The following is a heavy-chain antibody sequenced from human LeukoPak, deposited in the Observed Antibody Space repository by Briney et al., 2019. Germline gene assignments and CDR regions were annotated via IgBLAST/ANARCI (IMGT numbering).Heavy chain of an antibody. Sequence: SVKVSCEASGGTFSNYVISWVRQAPGQGLEWMGGIIPMFGTANYAQKFQGRVTITTDESTSTGYMEMSSLRSEDTAVYYCARGYYYGSETYWHTNWFDPWGQGTPVTVSS. CDR1: GGTFSNYV. J-gene: IGHJ5*02. CDR3: ARGYYYGSETYWHTNWFDP. CDR2: IIPMFGTA. V-gene: IGHV1-69*05. D-gene: IGHD3-10*01.